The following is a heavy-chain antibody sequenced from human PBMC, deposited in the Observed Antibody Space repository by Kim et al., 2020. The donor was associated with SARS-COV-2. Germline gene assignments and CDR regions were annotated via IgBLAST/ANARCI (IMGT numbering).Heavy chain of an antibody. D-gene: IGHD1-26*01. V-gene: IGHV3-30-3*01. CDR2: ISYDGSNK. CDR1: GFTFSSYA. Sequence: GGSLRLSCAASGFTFSSYAMHWVRQAPGKGLEWVAVISYDGSNKYYADSVKGRFTISRDNSKNTLYLQMNSLRAEDTAVYYCSRARGGSYYYGMDVWAQG. CDR3: SRARGGSYYYGMDV. J-gene: IGHJ6*02.